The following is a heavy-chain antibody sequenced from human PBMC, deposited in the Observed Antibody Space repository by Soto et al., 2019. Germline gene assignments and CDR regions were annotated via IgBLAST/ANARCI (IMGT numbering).Heavy chain of an antibody. J-gene: IGHJ6*02. V-gene: IGHV3-30-3*01. CDR3: AREFFGYSGYVLGYYYGMDV. CDR1: GFTFSSYA. CDR2: ISYDGSNK. D-gene: IGHD5-12*01. Sequence: QVQLVESGGGVVQPGRSLRLSCAASGFTFSSYAMHWVRQAPGKGLEWVAVISYDGSNKYYADSVKGRFTISRDNSKNTLYLQMNSLRAEDTAVYYCAREFFGYSGYVLGYYYGMDVWGQGTTVTVSS.